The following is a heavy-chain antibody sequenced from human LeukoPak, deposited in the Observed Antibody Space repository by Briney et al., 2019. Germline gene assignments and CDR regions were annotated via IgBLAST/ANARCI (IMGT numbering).Heavy chain of an antibody. J-gene: IGHJ3*02. V-gene: IGHV3-66*01. CDR2: IYSGGST. D-gene: IGHD5-18*01. CDR3: ARDADVDTAANDAFDI. CDR1: GFTFSSYA. Sequence: GGSLRLSCAASGFTFSSYAMSWVRQAPGKGLEWVSVIYSGGSTYYADSVKDRFTISRDNSKNTLYLQMNSLRAEDTAVYYCARDADVDTAANDAFDIWGQGTMVTVSS.